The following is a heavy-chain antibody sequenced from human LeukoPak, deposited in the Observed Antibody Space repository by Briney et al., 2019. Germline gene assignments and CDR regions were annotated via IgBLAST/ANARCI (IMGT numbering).Heavy chain of an antibody. CDR3: ARDCSSSAFDI. J-gene: IGHJ3*02. CDR2: IGSSSRYI. D-gene: IGHD2-15*01. V-gene: IGHV3-21*01. CDR1: GFTFSSYE. Sequence: GGSLRLSCAASGFTFSSYEMNWVRQAPGKGLEWVSSIGSSSRYIYYADSLKGRFTISRDNDKNSVFLQMNSLRAEDTAVYYCARDCSSSAFDIWGQGTMVTVSS.